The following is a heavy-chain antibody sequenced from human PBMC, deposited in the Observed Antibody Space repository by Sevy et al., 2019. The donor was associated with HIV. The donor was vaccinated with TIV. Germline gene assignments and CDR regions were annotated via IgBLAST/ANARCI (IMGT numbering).Heavy chain of an antibody. CDR1: GFSFDSYG. J-gene: IGHJ6*03. Sequence: GGSLRLSCAVSGFSFDSYGMTWVRQAPGKGLEWVSGISGSGTRTYYADSVKGRFSISRDNSKNRLYLQMNSLRSEDRAIYYCSKGGGGHYDPDEIGYYFYYYNMDVWGKGTTVAVSS. D-gene: IGHD3-22*01. CDR2: ISGSGTRT. CDR3: SKGGGGHYDPDEIGYYFYYYNMDV. V-gene: IGHV3-23*01.